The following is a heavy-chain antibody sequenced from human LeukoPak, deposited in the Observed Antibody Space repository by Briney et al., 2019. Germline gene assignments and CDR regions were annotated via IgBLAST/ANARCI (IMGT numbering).Heavy chain of an antibody. D-gene: IGHD2-8*01. CDR2: FSPHTYST. V-gene: IGHV1-18*01. CDR1: GYTSNNFV. J-gene: IGHJ4*02. Sequence: GASVKVSCKASGYTSNNFVISWVRQAPGQGLEWVGWFSPHTYSTRSAEKVQGRGSMTADTSTTTVHMELTSLTSDDTAVYFCARGQSMYYWGQGTPVTVSS. CDR3: ARGQSMYY.